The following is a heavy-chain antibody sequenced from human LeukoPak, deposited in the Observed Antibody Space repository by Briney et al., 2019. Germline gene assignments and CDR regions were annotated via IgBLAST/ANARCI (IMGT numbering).Heavy chain of an antibody. Sequence: PSESLFLTCTVSGGSISSYYWSWIRQSPGKGLEWIGYIYYSGSANYNPSLESRVTISVDTSKNQFSLKLSSVTAADTAVYYCAREYYGSGNSSPSHSDYWGQGTLVTVSS. J-gene: IGHJ4*02. D-gene: IGHD3-10*01. CDR2: IYYSGSA. CDR1: GGSISSYY. CDR3: AREYYGSGNSSPSHSDY. V-gene: IGHV4-59*01.